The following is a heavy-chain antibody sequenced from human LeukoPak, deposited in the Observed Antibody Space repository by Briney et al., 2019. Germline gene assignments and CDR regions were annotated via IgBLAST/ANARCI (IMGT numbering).Heavy chain of an antibody. D-gene: IGHD6-19*01. CDR3: ARVGQWLVENDWFDP. V-gene: IGHV1-2*02. CDR2: INPNSGDT. CDR1: EYTFAAYY. Sequence: ASVKVSCKASEYTFAAYYVHWVRQAPGQGLEWMGWINPNSGDTNFAQNFQGRVTMTRDTSISTVYMELSRLRSDDTAVYYCARVGQWLVENDWFDPWGQGTLVTVSS. J-gene: IGHJ5*02.